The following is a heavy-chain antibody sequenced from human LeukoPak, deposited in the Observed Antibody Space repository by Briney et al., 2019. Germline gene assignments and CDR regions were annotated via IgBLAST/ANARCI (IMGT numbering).Heavy chain of an antibody. CDR3: ARGGVYQLPGR. J-gene: IGHJ4*02. V-gene: IGHV4-34*01. D-gene: IGHD2-2*01. Sequence: PSETLSLTCAVYGGSFSGYYWSWIRQPPGKGLEWIGEINHSGSTNYNPSLKSRVRISVDTSKNQFSLKLSSVTAADTAVYYCARGGVYQLPGRWGQGTLVTVSS. CDR2: INHSGST. CDR1: GGSFSGYY.